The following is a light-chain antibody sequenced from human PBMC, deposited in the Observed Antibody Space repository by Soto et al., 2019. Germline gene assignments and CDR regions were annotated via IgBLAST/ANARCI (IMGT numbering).Light chain of an antibody. J-gene: IGLJ2*01. V-gene: IGLV3-1*01. CDR2: QDN. CDR3: QAWDSSTALV. Sequence: SYELPQPPSVSVSPGQTATITCSGDELGNKYASWYHQRPGQSPVLVIYQDNKRPSGIPERFSGSSSGNTATLTISGTQAVDEAVYYCQAWDSSTALVFGGGTK. CDR1: ELGNKY.